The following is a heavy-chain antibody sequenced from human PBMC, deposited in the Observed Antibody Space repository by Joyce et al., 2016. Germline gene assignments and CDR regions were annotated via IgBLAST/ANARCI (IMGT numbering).Heavy chain of an antibody. CDR3: ARAVVRGYYYYYGMDV. V-gene: IGHV4-34*01. CDR2: INHSGTS. D-gene: IGHD3-10*01. J-gene: IGHJ6*02. CDR1: GGSFSGYY. Sequence: QVQVQQWGAGLLKPSETLSLTCAVYGGSFSGYYWTWVRQPPGKGLEWIGEINHSGTSNYSPSLKRLLTISVDTYKNQFSLKLSSVTAADTAVYYCARAVVRGYYYYYGMDVWGQGTTVTVSS.